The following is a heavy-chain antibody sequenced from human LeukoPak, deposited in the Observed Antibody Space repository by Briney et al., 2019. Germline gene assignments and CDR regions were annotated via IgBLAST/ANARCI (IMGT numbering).Heavy chain of an antibody. J-gene: IGHJ3*02. CDR1: GYTFTGYY. Sequence: ASVKVSCKASGYTFTGYYMHWVRQAPGQGLEWMGWINPNSGGTNYAQKFQGRVTVTRDTSISTAYMELSRLRSDDTAVYYCARDRCSGGSCYGHDAFDIWGQGTMVTVSS. V-gene: IGHV1-2*02. CDR2: INPNSGGT. CDR3: ARDRCSGGSCYGHDAFDI. D-gene: IGHD2-15*01.